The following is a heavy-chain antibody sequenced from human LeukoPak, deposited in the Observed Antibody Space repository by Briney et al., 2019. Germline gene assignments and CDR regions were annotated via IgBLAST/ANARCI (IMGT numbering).Heavy chain of an antibody. V-gene: IGHV3-48*03. D-gene: IGHD3-22*01. Sequence: GGSLRLSCAASGFTFSSYEMTWVRQAPGKGLEWISYISSSGSAIYYADSVKGRFTISRDNAKNSLYLQMNSLRAEDTAVYYCARDPYYYDSSGYYGEGFDYWGQGTLVTVSS. CDR1: GFTFSSYE. CDR2: ISSSGSAI. CDR3: ARDPYYYDSSGYYGEGFDY. J-gene: IGHJ4*02.